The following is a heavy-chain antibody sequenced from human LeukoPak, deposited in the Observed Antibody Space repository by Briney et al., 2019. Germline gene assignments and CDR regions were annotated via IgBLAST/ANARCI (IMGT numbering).Heavy chain of an antibody. Sequence: PGGSLRLSCAASGFTFSSYSMNWVRQAPGKGLEWVSSITSSSSYTFYADSVKGRFTISRNNAKNSLYLQMNSLRAEDTAVYYCARDGGITLVRGVIMGDYYYYYMDVWGRGTTVTVSS. CDR1: GFTFSSYS. CDR3: ARDGGITLVRGVIMGDYYYYYMDV. V-gene: IGHV3-21*01. J-gene: IGHJ6*03. D-gene: IGHD3-10*01. CDR2: ITSSSSYT.